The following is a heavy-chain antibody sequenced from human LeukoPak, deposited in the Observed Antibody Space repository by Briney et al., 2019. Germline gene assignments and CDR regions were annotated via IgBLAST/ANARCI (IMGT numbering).Heavy chain of an antibody. J-gene: IGHJ1*01. Sequence: ASVKVSCKASGYTFTSYDINWVRQATGQGLEWMGWMNPNSGNTGYAQKFQGIVTMTRNTSISTAYMELSSLRSEDTAVYYCARGFAPTDYDEYFQHWGQGTLVTVSS. CDR1: GYTFTSYD. CDR3: ARGFAPTDYDEYFQH. CDR2: MNPNSGNT. V-gene: IGHV1-8*01. D-gene: IGHD4-17*01.